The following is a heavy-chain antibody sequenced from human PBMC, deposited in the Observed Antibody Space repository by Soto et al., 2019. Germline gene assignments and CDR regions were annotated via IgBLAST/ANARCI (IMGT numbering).Heavy chain of an antibody. V-gene: IGHV3-53*01. J-gene: IGHJ4*02. D-gene: IGHD5-18*01. CDR2: IYSGGST. Sequence: GGSLRLSCAASGFTVSTNYMSWVRQAPGKGLEWVSIIYSGGSTYYADSVKGRFTISRDNSKNTLYLQMNSLRAEDTAVYYCARDAPPPYSYGHFAYWGQGTLVTVSS. CDR3: ARDAPPPYSYGHFAY. CDR1: GFTVSTNY.